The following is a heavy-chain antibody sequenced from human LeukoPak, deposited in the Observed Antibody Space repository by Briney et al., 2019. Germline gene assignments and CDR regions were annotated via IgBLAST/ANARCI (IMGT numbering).Heavy chain of an antibody. J-gene: IGHJ4*02. CDR1: GGSLSGYY. CDR3: ARGIYFDSSGYSLGPGVIDY. D-gene: IGHD3-22*01. V-gene: IGHV4-34*01. CDR2: INHSGST. Sequence: PSETLSLTCAVYGGSLSGYYWSWIRQPPGKGLEWIGEINHSGSTNYNPSLKSRVTISVDTSKNQFSLRLSSVTAADTAVYYCARGIYFDSSGYSLGPGVIDYWGQGTLVTVSS.